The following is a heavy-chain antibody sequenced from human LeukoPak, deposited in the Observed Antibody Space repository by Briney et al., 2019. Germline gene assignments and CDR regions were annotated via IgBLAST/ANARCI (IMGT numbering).Heavy chain of an antibody. J-gene: IGHJ6*02. D-gene: IGHD6-13*01. CDR1: DGSFSGYY. V-gene: IGHV4-34*01. Sequence: KPSETLSLTCADYDGSFSGYYWSWIRQPPGKGLEWIGEINHSGSTNYNPSLKSRVTISVDTSKNQFSLKLSSATAADTAVYYCARVRRVAAAGRYYYYYYGMDVWGQGTTVTVSS. CDR2: INHSGST. CDR3: ARVRRVAAAGRYYYYYYGMDV.